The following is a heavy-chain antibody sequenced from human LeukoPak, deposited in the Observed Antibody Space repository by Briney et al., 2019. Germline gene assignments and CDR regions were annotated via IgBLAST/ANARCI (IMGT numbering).Heavy chain of an antibody. Sequence: SETLSLTCAVYGGSFSGYYWSWIRQPPGKGLEWIGEINHSGSTNYNPSLKSRVTISADTSKNQFSLRLSSVTAADTAVYYCASRSLGYCSGGSCLRRFDHWGQGTLVTVSS. D-gene: IGHD2-15*01. J-gene: IGHJ5*02. CDR2: INHSGST. CDR3: ASRSLGYCSGGSCLRRFDH. V-gene: IGHV4-34*01. CDR1: GGSFSGYY.